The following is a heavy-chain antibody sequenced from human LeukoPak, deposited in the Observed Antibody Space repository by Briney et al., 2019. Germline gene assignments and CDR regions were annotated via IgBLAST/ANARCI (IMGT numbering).Heavy chain of an antibody. CDR2: ISRSGSTI. Sequence: GRSLRLSCAASGFIFSRYEMNWVRSAPERGLDCISYISRSGSTIYYADSVRGRFTISRDNGSSSLYLQMNSLRAEDTAIYYCARGPLSPALYFDSWGQGTLVTVSS. CDR1: GFIFSRYE. J-gene: IGHJ4*02. V-gene: IGHV3-48*03. D-gene: IGHD3-3*02. CDR3: ARGPLSPALYFDS.